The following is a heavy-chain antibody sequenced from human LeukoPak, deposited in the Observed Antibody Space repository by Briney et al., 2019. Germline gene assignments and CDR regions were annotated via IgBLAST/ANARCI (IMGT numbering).Heavy chain of an antibody. Sequence: GGSLRLSCAASGFTFSTYWMNWVRQAPGKGLEWVANIKPDGSDKYYVDSVKGRFTVSRDNAKNSLYLQMNSLGAEDTAVYYCAKGGDHWGQGTLVTVSS. CDR2: IKPDGSDK. J-gene: IGHJ4*02. CDR1: GFTFSTYW. V-gene: IGHV3-7*01. CDR3: AKGGDH. D-gene: IGHD3-16*01.